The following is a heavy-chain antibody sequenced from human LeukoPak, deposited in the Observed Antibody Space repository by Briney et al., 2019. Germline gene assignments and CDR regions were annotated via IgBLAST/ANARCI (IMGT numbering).Heavy chain of an antibody. CDR3: ARASDSSGYYYWVY. CDR1: GFTFSSYG. CDR2: ISYDGSNK. J-gene: IGHJ4*02. V-gene: IGHV3-30*03. Sequence: GGSLRLSCAASGFTFSSYGMHWVRQAPGKGLEWVAVISYDGSNKYYADSVKGRFTISRDNSKNTLYLQMNSLRAEDTAVYYCARASDSSGYYYWVYWGQGTLVTVSS. D-gene: IGHD3-22*01.